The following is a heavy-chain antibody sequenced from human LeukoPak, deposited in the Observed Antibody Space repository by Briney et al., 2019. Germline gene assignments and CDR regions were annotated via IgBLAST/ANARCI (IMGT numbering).Heavy chain of an antibody. CDR3: VVGATRLDC. Sequence: PGGSLRLSCAASGFTFSSYGMHWVRQAPGKGLEWVAVISYDGSNKYYADSVKGRFTISRDNSKNTLYLQMNSLRAEDTAVYYCVVGATRLDCWGQGTLVTVSS. V-gene: IGHV3-30*03. J-gene: IGHJ4*02. CDR2: ISYDGSNK. D-gene: IGHD1-26*01. CDR1: GFTFSSYG.